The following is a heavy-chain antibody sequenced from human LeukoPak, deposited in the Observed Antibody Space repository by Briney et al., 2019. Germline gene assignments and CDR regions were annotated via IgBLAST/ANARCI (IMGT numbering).Heavy chain of an antibody. V-gene: IGHV4-39*07. Sequence: SETLSLTCTVSGGSISSYYWGWIRQPPGKGLEWIGSIYYSGSTYYNPSLKSRVTISVDTSKNQFSLKLSSVTAADTAVYYCARDKGGSYYLHNWFDPWGQGTLVTVSS. D-gene: IGHD1-26*01. CDR2: IYYSGST. CDR3: ARDKGGSYYLHNWFDP. CDR1: GGSISSYY. J-gene: IGHJ5*02.